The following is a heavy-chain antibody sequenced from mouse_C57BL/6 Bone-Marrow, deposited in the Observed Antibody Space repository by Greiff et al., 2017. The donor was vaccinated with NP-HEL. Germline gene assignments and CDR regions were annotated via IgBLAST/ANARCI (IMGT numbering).Heavy chain of an antibody. CDR3: ASITTVVAPDY. D-gene: IGHD1-1*01. CDR1: GYTFTDYN. Sequence: EVKLMESGPELVKPGASVKMSCKASGYTFTDYNMHWVKQSHGKSLEWIGYINPNNGGTSYNQKFKGKATLTVNKSSSTAYMELRSLTSEDSAVYYCASITTVVAPDYWGQGTTLTVSS. CDR2: INPNNGGT. V-gene: IGHV1-22*01. J-gene: IGHJ2*01.